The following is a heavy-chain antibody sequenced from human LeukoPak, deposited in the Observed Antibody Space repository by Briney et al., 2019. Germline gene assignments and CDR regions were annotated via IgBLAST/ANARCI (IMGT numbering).Heavy chain of an antibody. CDR2: ISGSGDST. Sequence: GGSLRLSCAASGFIFSSYAMSWVRQAPGKGLEWVSTISGSGDSTYYADSVKGRFTISRDNSKNTLYVQINSLRAEDTAVYYCAKDSFVYSGYGGVDYWGQGTLVTVSS. CDR1: GFIFSSYA. J-gene: IGHJ4*02. CDR3: AKDSFVYSGYGGVDY. D-gene: IGHD5-12*01. V-gene: IGHV3-23*01.